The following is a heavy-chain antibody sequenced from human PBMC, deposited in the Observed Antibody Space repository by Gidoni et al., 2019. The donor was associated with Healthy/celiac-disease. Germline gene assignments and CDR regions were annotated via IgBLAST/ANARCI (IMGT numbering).Heavy chain of an antibody. CDR2: ISYDGSNK. CDR1: GFTFSSYA. J-gene: IGHJ4*02. Sequence: VQLVESGGGVVQPGRSLRLSCAASGFTFSSYAMHWVRQAPGKGLEWVAVISYDGSNKYYADSVKGRFTISRDNSKNTLYLQMNSLRAEDTAVYYCARGSITMVRGVEGVFDYWGQGTLVTVSS. CDR3: ARGSITMVRGVEGVFDY. V-gene: IGHV3-30-3*01. D-gene: IGHD3-10*01.